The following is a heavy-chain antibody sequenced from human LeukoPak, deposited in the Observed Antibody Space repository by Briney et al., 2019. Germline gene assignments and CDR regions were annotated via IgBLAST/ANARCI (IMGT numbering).Heavy chain of an antibody. Sequence: GGSLRLSCAASGFIFSDYAMSWVRQAPGKGLEWVSAITGPGEGTLYADSVQGRFTTSRDNSKNTLYLQMNSLRAEDTAVYFCAKRMYGWYQIDYWGQGTLVTVSS. D-gene: IGHD6-19*01. CDR1: GFIFSDYA. J-gene: IGHJ4*02. V-gene: IGHV3-23*01. CDR3: AKRMYGWYQIDY. CDR2: ITGPGEGT.